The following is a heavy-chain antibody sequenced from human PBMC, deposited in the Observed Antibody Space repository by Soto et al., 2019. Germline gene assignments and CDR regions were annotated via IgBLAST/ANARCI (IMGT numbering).Heavy chain of an antibody. J-gene: IGHJ4*02. CDR1: GGSISSYY. Sequence: PSEPLSLTCTVSGGSISSYYWSWIRQPPGKGLEWIGYIYYSGSTNYNPSLKSRVTISVDTSKNQFSLKLSSVTAADTAVYYCARRYGDCFDFWGQGTLVTVSS. CDR3: ARRYGDCFDF. V-gene: IGHV4-59*08. CDR2: IYYSGST. D-gene: IGHD4-17*01.